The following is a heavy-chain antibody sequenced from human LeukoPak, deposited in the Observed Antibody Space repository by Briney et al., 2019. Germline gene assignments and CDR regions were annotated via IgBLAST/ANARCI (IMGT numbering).Heavy chain of an antibody. CDR2: ISGDGGRT. D-gene: IGHD4-17*01. Sequence: GGSLRLSCAASGFTFSSYEMNWVRQAPGKGLEWVSLISGDGGRTYYADSVKGRFTISRDNSKNSLYLQMNSLRTEDTALYYCAKDIPDYGVWFDPWGQGTLVTVSS. V-gene: IGHV3-43*02. CDR1: GFTFSSYE. CDR3: AKDIPDYGVWFDP. J-gene: IGHJ5*02.